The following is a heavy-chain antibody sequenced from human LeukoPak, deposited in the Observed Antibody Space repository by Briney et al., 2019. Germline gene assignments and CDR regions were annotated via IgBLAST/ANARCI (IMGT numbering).Heavy chain of an antibody. J-gene: IGHJ5*02. D-gene: IGHD3-9*01. CDR3: AHTRYYDILTGQISQFDP. CDR2: ISGSGGST. Sequence: GGSLRLSCAASGCTFSSYAMSWVRQAPAEGLERVSAISGSGGSTYYADSVKGRFTISRDNSKNTLYLQMNSLRAEDTAVYYCAHTRYYDILTGQISQFDPWGQGTLVTVSS. CDR1: GCTFSSYA. V-gene: IGHV3-23*01.